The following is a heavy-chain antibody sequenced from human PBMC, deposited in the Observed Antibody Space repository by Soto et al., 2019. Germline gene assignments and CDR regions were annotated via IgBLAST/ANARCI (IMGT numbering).Heavy chain of an antibody. CDR2: IYSGGGT. CDR3: AREGREGGRYFDF. D-gene: IGHD3-16*01. V-gene: IGHV3-66*01. CDR1: GFTVSSNY. J-gene: IGHJ4*02. Sequence: EVQLVESGGGLVQPGGSLRLSCAASGFTVSSNYMSWVRQAPGKELEWVSVIYSGGGTYHADSVKDRFTISRDNSKNTLYLKMNSLRAEDTAVYYCAREGREGGRYFDFWGQGTLVTVSS.